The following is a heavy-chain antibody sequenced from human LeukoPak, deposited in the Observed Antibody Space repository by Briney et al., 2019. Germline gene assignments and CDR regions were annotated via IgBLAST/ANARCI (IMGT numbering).Heavy chain of an antibody. CDR3: ARDRRYSSTSCYTYYYYMDV. D-gene: IGHD2-2*02. CDR2: ISYDGSNK. CDR1: GFTFSSYA. V-gene: IGHV3-30*01. J-gene: IGHJ6*03. Sequence: GGSLRLSCAASGFTFSSYAMHWVRQAPGKGLEWVAVISYDGSNKYYADSVKGRFTISRDNSKNTLYLQMNSLRAEDTAVYYCARDRRYSSTSCYTYYYYMDVWGKGTTVTVSS.